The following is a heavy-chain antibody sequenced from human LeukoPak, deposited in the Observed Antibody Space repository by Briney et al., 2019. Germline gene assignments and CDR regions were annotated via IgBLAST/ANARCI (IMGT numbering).Heavy chain of an antibody. CDR3: ARGEQSRY. CDR1: GYTFTDYY. Sequence: ASLKVSCKASGYTFTDYYMHWVRQAPGQGLEWMGWISAYNGNTNYAQKLQGRVTMTTDTSTSTAYMELRSLTSDDTAVYYCARGEQSRYWGQGTLVTVSS. V-gene: IGHV1-18*04. J-gene: IGHJ4*02. D-gene: IGHD1/OR15-1a*01. CDR2: ISAYNGNT.